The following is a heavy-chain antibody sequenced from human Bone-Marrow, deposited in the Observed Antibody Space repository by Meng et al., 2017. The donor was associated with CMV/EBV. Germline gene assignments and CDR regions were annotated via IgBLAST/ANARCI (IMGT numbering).Heavy chain of an antibody. CDR1: GGSFSGYD. CDR2: INHRGST. CDR3: ARGSTSVTMIVVVITAASLAYDS. J-gene: IGHJ4*02. D-gene: IGHD3-22*01. V-gene: IGHV4-34*01. Sequence: GSLRLSCAVYGGSFSGYDWSWIRQSPGKGLEWIGEINHRGSTNYNPSLKSRLTISVDTSKNQFSLKLNSVTAAETAVYYCARGSTSVTMIVVVITAASLAYDSWGQGTLVTVSS.